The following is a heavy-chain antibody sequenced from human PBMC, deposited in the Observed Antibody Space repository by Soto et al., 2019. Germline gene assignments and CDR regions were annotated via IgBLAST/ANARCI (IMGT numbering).Heavy chain of an antibody. J-gene: IGHJ5*02. D-gene: IGHD3-3*01. CDR2: INAGNGNT. CDR3: AIGREWAVPSWFDP. CDR1: GYTFTSYA. V-gene: IGHV1-3*01. Sequence: ASVKVSCKASGYTFTSYAMHWVRQAPGQRLEWMGWINAGNGNTKYSQKFQGRVTITRDTSASTAYMELSSLRSEDTAVYYCAIGREWAVPSWFDPWGQGTLVTVSS.